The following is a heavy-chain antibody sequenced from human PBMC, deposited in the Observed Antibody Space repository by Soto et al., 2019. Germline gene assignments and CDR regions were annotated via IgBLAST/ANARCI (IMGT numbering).Heavy chain of an antibody. Sequence: ASVKVSCKASGYAFTTYSFTWVRQAPGQGLEWMGWISAYNGNTNYARMLQGRVTMTTDTSTSTAYMELRSLRSDDTAVYYCARDQGDYLFDYWGQGSLVTVSS. D-gene: IGHD4-17*01. CDR3: ARDQGDYLFDY. J-gene: IGHJ4*02. CDR1: GYAFTTYS. CDR2: ISAYNGNT. V-gene: IGHV1-18*01.